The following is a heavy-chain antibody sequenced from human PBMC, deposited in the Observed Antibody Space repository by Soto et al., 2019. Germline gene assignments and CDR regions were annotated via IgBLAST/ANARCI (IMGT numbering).Heavy chain of an antibody. V-gene: IGHV3-30*19. CDR1: QLTLRSYG. Sequence: WGSLLLSCVPSQLTLRSYGMPRVRQAPGKGLEWVAITSYDGSNKYYTDSVKGRFTISRDNSKNTLYLQMNILRAEDTDVYFCARNGDEITGMIDYWGQGNLVTVSS. CDR3: ARNGDEITGMIDY. J-gene: IGHJ4*02. D-gene: IGHD1-20*01. CDR2: TSYDGSNK.